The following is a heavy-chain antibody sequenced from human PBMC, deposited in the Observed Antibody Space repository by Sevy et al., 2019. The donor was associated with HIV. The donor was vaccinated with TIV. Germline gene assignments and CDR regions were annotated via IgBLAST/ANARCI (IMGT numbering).Heavy chain of an antibody. Sequence: GGSLRLSCGGSGLRLTDLSMTWIRQAPGKGLEWVSYISSSGNNIYYRDSVKGRFTISRDSAKNLLFLQMSSLRAEDTGVYFCATSPTYCNIHSGPFNAFNIWGQGTKVTVSS. J-gene: IGHJ3*02. D-gene: IGHD2-15*01. CDR1: GLRLTDLS. V-gene: IGHV3-11*01. CDR3: ATSPTYCNIHSGPFNAFNI. CDR2: ISSSGNNI.